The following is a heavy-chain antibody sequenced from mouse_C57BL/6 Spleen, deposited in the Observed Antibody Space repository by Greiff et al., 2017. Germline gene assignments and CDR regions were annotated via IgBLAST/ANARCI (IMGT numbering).Heavy chain of an antibody. Sequence: VQLQQPGAELVRPGSSVKLSCKASGYTFTSYWMHWVKQRPIQGLEWIGNIDPSDSETHYNQKFKDKATLTVDKSSSTAYMQLSSLTSEDSAVYYCARRGGLGRYAMDYWGQGTSVTVSS. J-gene: IGHJ4*01. CDR1: GYTFTSYW. D-gene: IGHD4-1*01. CDR2: IDPSDSET. V-gene: IGHV1-52*01. CDR3: ARRGGLGRYAMDY.